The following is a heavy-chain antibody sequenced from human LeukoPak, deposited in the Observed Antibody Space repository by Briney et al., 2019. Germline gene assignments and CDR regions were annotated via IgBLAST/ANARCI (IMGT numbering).Heavy chain of an antibody. V-gene: IGHV4-34*01. CDR1: GGSFSGYY. Sequence: SETLSLTCAVYGGSFSGYYWSWIRQPPGKGLEWIGEINHSGSTNYNPSLKSRVTISVDTSKNQFSLKLGSVTAADTAVYYCARGYSRYCSSTSCYFGYYYYMDVWGNGTTVTVSS. CDR2: INHSGST. J-gene: IGHJ6*03. CDR3: ARGYSRYCSSTSCYFGYYYYMDV. D-gene: IGHD2-2*01.